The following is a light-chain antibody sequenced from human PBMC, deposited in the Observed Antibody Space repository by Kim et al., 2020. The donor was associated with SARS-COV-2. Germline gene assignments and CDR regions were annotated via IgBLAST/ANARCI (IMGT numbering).Light chain of an antibody. CDR2: AAS. Sequence: DIQMTQSQPSLSASVGERFTITCRASQVISNYLAWYQQKPGKVPKLLIYAASALRSGVPSRFSGSGSGTDFTLTITSLQPEDVAVYYCQQCKGAPWTFGHGTKVDIK. CDR3: QQCKGAPWT. J-gene: IGKJ1*01. CDR1: QVISNY. V-gene: IGKV1-27*01.